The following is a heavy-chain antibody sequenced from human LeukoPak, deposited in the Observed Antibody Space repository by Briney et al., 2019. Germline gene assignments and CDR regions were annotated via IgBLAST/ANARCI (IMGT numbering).Heavy chain of an antibody. CDR3: AREGRDYGGNPFDY. V-gene: IGHV3-74*01. D-gene: IGHD4-23*01. CDR2: ISDDGSIT. CDR1: GFTFSNYW. Sequence: GGSLRLSCAASGFTFSNYWMHWVRQVPGKGLVWVSRISDDGSITTDADSVKGRFTIFRDNAKNTLYLQMNSLRAEDTAVYYCAREGRDYGGNPFDYWGQGTLVTVSS. J-gene: IGHJ4*02.